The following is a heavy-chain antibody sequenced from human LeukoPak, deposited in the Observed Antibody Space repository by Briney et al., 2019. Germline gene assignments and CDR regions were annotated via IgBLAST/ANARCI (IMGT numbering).Heavy chain of an antibody. CDR1: GGTFSSYA. D-gene: IGHD2-15*01. Sequence: ASVKVSCKASGGTFSSYAISWVRQAPGQGLEWMGRIIPILGIANYAQKFQGRVTITADKSTSTAYMELSSLRSEDTAVYYCARDIVVVVAASKYYYYYGMDVWGQGTTVTVSS. V-gene: IGHV1-69*04. CDR2: IIPILGIA. CDR3: ARDIVVVVAASKYYYYYGMDV. J-gene: IGHJ6*02.